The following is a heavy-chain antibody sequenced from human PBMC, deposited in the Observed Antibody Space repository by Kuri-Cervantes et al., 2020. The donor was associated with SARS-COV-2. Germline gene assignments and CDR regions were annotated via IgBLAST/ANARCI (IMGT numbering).Heavy chain of an antibody. V-gene: IGHV3-48*03. CDR1: GFTFSSYE. J-gene: IGHJ4*02. CDR3: ARKGLDSSGYSLGYD. CDR2: ITTSGSAV. D-gene: IGHD3-22*01. Sequence: GESLKISCAASGFTFSSYEMNWVRQAPGKGLEWVSWITTSGSAVFYADSVKGRFTISRDNAKNLLYHLRNSLRADDAALYYCARKGLDSSGYSLGYDWGQGTLVTVSS.